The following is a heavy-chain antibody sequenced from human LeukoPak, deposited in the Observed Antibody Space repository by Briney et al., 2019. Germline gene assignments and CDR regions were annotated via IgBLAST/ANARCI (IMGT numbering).Heavy chain of an antibody. CDR2: IYHSGST. CDR3: ARECSSTTCYTRSFDP. V-gene: IGHV4-38-2*02. D-gene: IGHD2-2*02. Sequence: SETLSLTCTVSGYSISSGYYWGWIRQPPGKGLEWIGNIYHSGSTYYNPSLKSRVTMSRDTSKNQFSLNLNSVTASDTAVYYCARECSSTTCYTRSFDPWGQGTLVTVSS. CDR1: GYSISSGYY. J-gene: IGHJ5*02.